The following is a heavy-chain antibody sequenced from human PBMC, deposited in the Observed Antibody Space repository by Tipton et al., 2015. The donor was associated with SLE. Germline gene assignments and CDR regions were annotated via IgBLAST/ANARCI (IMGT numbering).Heavy chain of an antibody. V-gene: IGHV4-61*02. CDR3: ARELDTFDI. CDR2: FYSGCS. Sequence: TLSLTCTVSGASISSSSYSWNWIRQPAGKGLEWIGRFYSGCSDYNPSLNSRVTMSVDRSRNQLSLKLSSVTAADTAVYYCARELDTFDIWGQGTMVTVSS. J-gene: IGHJ3*02. CDR1: GASISSSSYS.